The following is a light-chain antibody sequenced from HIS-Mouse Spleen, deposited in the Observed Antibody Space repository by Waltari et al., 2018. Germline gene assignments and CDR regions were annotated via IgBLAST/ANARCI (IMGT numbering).Light chain of an antibody. CDR2: DAY. V-gene: IGKV3-11*01. Sequence: EIVLTQSPATLSLSPGERATLSCRASQSVSSYLAWYQQKPGQAPRLLIYDAYNRATGIPARFSGSGSGTDFTLTIRSLEPEDFAVYYCQQRSNWPPWTFGQGTKVEIK. CDR1: QSVSSY. J-gene: IGKJ1*01. CDR3: QQRSNWPPWT.